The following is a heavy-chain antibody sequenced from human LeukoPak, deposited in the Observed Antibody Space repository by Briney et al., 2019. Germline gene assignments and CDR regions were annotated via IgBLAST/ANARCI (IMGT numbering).Heavy chain of an antibody. CDR2: INPSGGST. CDR1: GYTFTGYY. Sequence: GASVKVSCKASGYTFTGYYMHWVRQAPGQGLEWMGIINPSGGSTSYAQKFQGRVTMTRDTSTSTVYMELSSLRSEDTAVYYCARDQLVTPYEYYFDYWGQGTLVTVSS. V-gene: IGHV1-46*01. D-gene: IGHD4-23*01. J-gene: IGHJ4*02. CDR3: ARDQLVTPYEYYFDY.